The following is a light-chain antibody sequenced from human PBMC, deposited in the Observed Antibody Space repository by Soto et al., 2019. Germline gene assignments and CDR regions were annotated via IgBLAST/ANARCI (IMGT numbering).Light chain of an antibody. CDR1: QTVSTY. J-gene: IGKJ1*01. CDR2: ATS. V-gene: IGKV1-39*01. CDR3: QQTYTTPRT. Sequence: DTQMTQSPSSLSASVGDRISITCRASQTVSTYLNWYQQKAGQAPTLLISATSTLQSGVPSRFSGRGSGTEFPLTITSLQPEDFATYYCQQTYTTPRTFGQGTKVAFK.